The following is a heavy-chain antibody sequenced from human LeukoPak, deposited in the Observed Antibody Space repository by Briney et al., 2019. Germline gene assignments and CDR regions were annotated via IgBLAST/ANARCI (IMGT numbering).Heavy chain of an antibody. Sequence: GGSLRLSCAASGFTFSSYNMNWVRQASGKGLEWVSSITSSSSYIYYADSVKGRFTISRDNAKNSLYLQMDSLRVEDTAEYYCARDPYSGNYGAYYYYYMDVWGKGTTVTVSS. CDR2: ITSSSSYI. V-gene: IGHV3-21*06. CDR1: GFTFSSYN. CDR3: ARDPYSGNYGAYYYYYMDV. J-gene: IGHJ6*03. D-gene: IGHD1-26*01.